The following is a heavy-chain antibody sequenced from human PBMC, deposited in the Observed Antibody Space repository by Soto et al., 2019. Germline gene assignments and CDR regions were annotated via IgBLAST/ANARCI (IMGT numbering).Heavy chain of an antibody. V-gene: IGHV4-39*01. J-gene: IGHJ4*02. CDR3: VSQRTTVPTQAYFDY. D-gene: IGHD4-17*01. Sequence: SETLSLTCTVSGGSVTNSSYSWGWIRQSPGKGLEWIGGVYYRGRSYSKSCVKSRVTRSADTSKNRCSLSLNSVTASDTAVYFCVSQRTTVPTQAYFDYWGPGALVTVS. CDR1: GGSVTNSSYS. CDR2: VYYRGRS.